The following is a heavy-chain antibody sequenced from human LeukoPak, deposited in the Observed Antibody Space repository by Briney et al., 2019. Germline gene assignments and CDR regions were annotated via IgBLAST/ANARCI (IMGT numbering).Heavy chain of an antibody. V-gene: IGHV3-21*01. CDR1: GFTFSSYS. D-gene: IGHD6-13*01. J-gene: IGHJ3*02. CDR3: ARAQEEQLLEDAFDI. Sequence: GGSLRLSCAASGFTFSSYSTNWVRQAPGKGLEWVSSISSSSSYIYYADSVKGRFTISRDNAKNSVYLQMNSLRAEDTAVYYCARAQEEQLLEDAFDIWGQGTMVTVSS. CDR2: ISSSSSYI.